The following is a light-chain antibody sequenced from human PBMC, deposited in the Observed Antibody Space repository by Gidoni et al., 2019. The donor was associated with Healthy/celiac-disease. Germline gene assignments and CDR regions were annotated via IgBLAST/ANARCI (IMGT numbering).Light chain of an antibody. J-gene: IGKJ1*01. CDR1: QSGSSN. CDR3: QQYNNWRWT. Sequence: EIVMTQSPATLSVSPGERATLSCRASQSGSSNLAWYQQKPGQAPRLLIYGASTRATGIPASFSGSGSGTEFTLTISSLQSEDFAVYYCQQYNNWRWTFGQGTKVEIK. CDR2: GAS. V-gene: IGKV3-15*01.